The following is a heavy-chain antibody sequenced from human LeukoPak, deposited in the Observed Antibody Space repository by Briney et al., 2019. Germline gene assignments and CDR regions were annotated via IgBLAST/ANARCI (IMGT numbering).Heavy chain of an antibody. CDR1: GFTVSSNS. CDR2: IYSDNT. V-gene: IGHV3-53*01. Sequence: PGGSLRLSCTVSGFTVSSNSMSWVRQATGKGLEWVSSIYSDNTHYSDSVKGRFTISRDNSKNTLYLQMNSLRAEDTAVYYCARRAGAYSHPYDYWGQGTLVTVSS. CDR3: ARRAGAYSHPYDY. D-gene: IGHD4/OR15-4a*01. J-gene: IGHJ4*02.